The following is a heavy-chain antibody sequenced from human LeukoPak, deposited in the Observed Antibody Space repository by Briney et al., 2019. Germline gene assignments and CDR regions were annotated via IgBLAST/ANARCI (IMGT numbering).Heavy chain of an antibody. V-gene: IGHV1-2*02. D-gene: IGHD1-26*01. Sequence: ASVKVSCKASGYTFTGYDMHWVRQAPGQGLEWMGWINPNSGGTNYAQKFRGRVTRTRDTSISTPNMERGRLRSDDTAGYYGARDNTVGATPAATDYWGQGTLVTVSS. CDR1: GYTFTGYD. J-gene: IGHJ4*02. CDR3: ARDNTVGATPAATDY. CDR2: INPNSGGT.